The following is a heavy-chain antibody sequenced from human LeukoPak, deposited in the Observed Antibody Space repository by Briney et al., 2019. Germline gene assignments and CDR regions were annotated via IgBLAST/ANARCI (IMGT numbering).Heavy chain of an antibody. D-gene: IGHD6-19*01. J-gene: IGHJ4*02. Sequence: GSLRLSCAASGFIFSSYWMSWVRQPPGKGLEWVANIKQDGSEKSYVHSVRGRFTISRDNAKNPLYLQMNSLRAEDTAVYYCARNGGGWDLDYWGQGTLVTVSS. CDR3: ARNGGGWDLDY. CDR1: GFIFSSYW. V-gene: IGHV3-7*01. CDR2: IKQDGSEK.